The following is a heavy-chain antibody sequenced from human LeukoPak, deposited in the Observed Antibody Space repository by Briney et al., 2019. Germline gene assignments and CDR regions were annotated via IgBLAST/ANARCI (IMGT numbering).Heavy chain of an antibody. V-gene: IGHV4-4*02. Sequence: SETLSLTCAVSGGSINSSNWWSWVRQPPGKGLEWIGEIFHSATTNYNPSLKSRVTISVDKSKNHFSLKLSSVTAADTAVYYCARAPYYDSSGYHSAYFEYWGQGTLVTVSS. D-gene: IGHD3-22*01. CDR1: GGSINSSNW. CDR2: IFHSATT. J-gene: IGHJ4*02. CDR3: ARAPYYDSSGYHSAYFEY.